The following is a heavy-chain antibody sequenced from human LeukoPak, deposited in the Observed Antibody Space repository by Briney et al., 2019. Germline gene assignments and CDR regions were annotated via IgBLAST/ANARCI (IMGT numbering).Heavy chain of an antibody. V-gene: IGHV1-8*03. CDR2: MNPNSGNT. J-gene: IGHJ4*02. Sequence: ASVKVSCKASGYTFTSYDINWVRQATGQGLEWMGWMNPNSGNTGYAQKFQGRVTITRNTSISTAYMELSSLRSEDTAVYYCASEYYYDSSGYGPLFDYWGQGTLVTVSS. D-gene: IGHD3-22*01. CDR1: GYTFTSYD. CDR3: ASEYYYDSSGYGPLFDY.